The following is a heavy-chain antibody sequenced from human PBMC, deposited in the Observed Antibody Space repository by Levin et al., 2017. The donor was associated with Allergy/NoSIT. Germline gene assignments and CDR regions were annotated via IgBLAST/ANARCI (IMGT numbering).Heavy chain of an antibody. CDR2: VVHTGTT. CDR3: ARDRRRGPLTGLPFTDAFDV. D-gene: IGHD3-9*01. J-gene: IGHJ3*01. V-gene: IGHV4-4*02. Sequence: SQTLSLPCAVSGGSLHSSNWWTWVRQPPGKGLEWIGEVVHTGTTNYNPSLRGRVSIFLDTSKRQLSLTLRSVTAADTAVYYCARDRRRGPLTGLPFTDAFDVWGQGKMVTVSS. CDR1: GGSLHSSNW.